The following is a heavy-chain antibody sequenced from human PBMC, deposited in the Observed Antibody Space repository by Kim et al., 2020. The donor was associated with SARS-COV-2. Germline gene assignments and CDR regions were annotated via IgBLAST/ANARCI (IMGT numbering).Heavy chain of an antibody. CDR1: GSTFSSYG. CDR3: ARERSCSSISCGGYC. CDR2: INSGSGYI. J-gene: IGHJ4*02. D-gene: IGHD2-2*01. V-gene: IGHV3-21*01. Sequence: GGSLRLSCAASGSTFSSYGMNWVRQAPGKGLEWVSFINSGSGYIYYGDSVKGRFTISRDNAKNSLYLQMNSLRAEDTAVYYCARERSCSSISCGGYCWGQGTLVTVSS.